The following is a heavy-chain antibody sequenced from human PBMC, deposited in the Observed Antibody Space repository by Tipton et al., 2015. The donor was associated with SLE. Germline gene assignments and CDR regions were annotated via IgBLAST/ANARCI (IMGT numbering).Heavy chain of an antibody. CDR3: ATSHSDHFYYVLDV. Sequence: LSCEVSGLTLNSNAIHWVRQAPGKGLERVAVISASGDTDYADSVKGRLTISREIFRNTVFLQMSSLRSEDTAIYYCATSHSDHFYYVLDVWGQGTTVTVSS. CDR2: ISASGDT. J-gene: IGHJ6*02. CDR1: GLTLNSNA. D-gene: IGHD2-15*01. V-gene: IGHV3-23*03.